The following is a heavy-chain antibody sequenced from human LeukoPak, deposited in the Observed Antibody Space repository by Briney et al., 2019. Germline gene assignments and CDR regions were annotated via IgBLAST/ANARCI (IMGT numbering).Heavy chain of an antibody. J-gene: IGHJ5*02. D-gene: IGHD2-2*01. CDR2: ISGSGGST. CDR1: GFTFSSYA. Sequence: PGGSLRLSCAASGFTFSSYAMSWVRQAPGKGLEWVSAISGSGGSTYYAGSVKGRFTISRDNSKNTLYLQMNSLRAEDTAVYYCASLPHIVVVPAANNWFDPWGQGTLVTVSS. V-gene: IGHV3-23*01. CDR3: ASLPHIVVVPAANNWFDP.